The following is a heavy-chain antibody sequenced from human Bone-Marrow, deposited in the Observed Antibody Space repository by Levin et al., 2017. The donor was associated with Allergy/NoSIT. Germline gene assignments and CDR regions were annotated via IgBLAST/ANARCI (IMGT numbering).Heavy chain of an antibody. CDR1: GFTFSTYT. D-gene: IGHD5-12*01. CDR2: ITSSSSYI. CDR3: ARGLEYSGLP. J-gene: IGHJ5*02. V-gene: IGHV3-21*01. Sequence: NPSETLSLTCAASGFTFSTYTMNWVRQAPGKGLDWVSSITSSSSYIYYADSVKGRFTISRDNAKDSLYLQMNSLRVEDTAVYYCARGLEYSGLPWGQGTLVTVSS.